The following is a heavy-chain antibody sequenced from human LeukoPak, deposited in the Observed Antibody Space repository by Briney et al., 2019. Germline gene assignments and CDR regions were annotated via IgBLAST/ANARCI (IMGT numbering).Heavy chain of an antibody. CDR3: AKGGYSNGRYYYYYMDV. V-gene: IGHV3-23*01. CDR1: GFTFSSYG. CDR2: ISGSGGST. J-gene: IGHJ6*03. Sequence: PGGSLGLSCAASGFTFSSYGMSWVRQAPGKGLEWVTAISGSGGSTYYADSVKGRFTISRDNSKNTLYLQMNSLRAEDTAVYYCAKGGYSNGRYYYYYMDVWGEGTTVTVSS. D-gene: IGHD5-18*01.